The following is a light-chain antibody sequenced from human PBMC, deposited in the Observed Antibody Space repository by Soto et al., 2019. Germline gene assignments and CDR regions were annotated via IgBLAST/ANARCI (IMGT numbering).Light chain of an antibody. CDR2: DDN. V-gene: IGLV1-51*01. J-gene: IGLJ1*01. CDR3: GSWDSSLSAYV. CDR1: SSNIGGNS. Sequence: QSVLTQPPSVSEAPRQRVTISCSGSSSNIGGNSVSLYQQLPGTAHKLLIYDDNKRPAGIPDRFSGSKYGTSATLGITGFQTGDEADYYCGSWDSSLSAYVFGTGTKLTVL.